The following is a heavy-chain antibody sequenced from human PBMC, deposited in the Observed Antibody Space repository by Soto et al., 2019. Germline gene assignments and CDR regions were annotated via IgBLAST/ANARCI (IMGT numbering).Heavy chain of an antibody. J-gene: IGHJ3*01. CDR3: ATPGGRDFNAFDV. V-gene: IGHV5-51*01. Sequence: RGESLKISCKGSGYTFTRNWIGWVRQMPGKGLEWMGIIFPIDSGTRYSPSSQGQVTISADNSISTAYLQWSSLKASDTAIYYCATPGGRDFNAFDVWGQGTMVTVSS. CDR1: GYTFTRNW. CDR2: IFPIDSGT. D-gene: IGHD2-21*02.